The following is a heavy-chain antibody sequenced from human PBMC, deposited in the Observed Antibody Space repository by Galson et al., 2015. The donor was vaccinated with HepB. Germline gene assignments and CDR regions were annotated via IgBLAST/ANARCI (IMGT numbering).Heavy chain of an antibody. CDR1: GFTFSNAW. D-gene: IGHD2-15*01. V-gene: IGHV3-15*01. CDR3: TTEVVVVVAATPSSY. CDR2: IKSKTDGGTT. J-gene: IGHJ4*02. Sequence: SLRLSCAASGFTFSNAWMSWVRQAPGKGLEWVGRIKSKTDGGTTDYAAPVKGRFTISRDDSKNTLYLQMNSLKTEDTAVYYCTTEVVVVVAATPSSYWGQGTLVTVSS.